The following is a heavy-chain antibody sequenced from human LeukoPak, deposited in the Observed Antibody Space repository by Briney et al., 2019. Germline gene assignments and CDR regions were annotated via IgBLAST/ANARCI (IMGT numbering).Heavy chain of an antibody. CDR3: AKGSSGWTSDAFDI. CDR1: GFTFDDYA. Sequence: PGGSLRLSCVASGFTFDDYAMHWVRQAPGKGLEWVSGISWNSGSIGYADSVKGRFTISRDNAKNSLYLQMNSLRAEDTALYYCAKGSSGWTSDAFDIWGQGTMVTVSS. D-gene: IGHD6-19*01. V-gene: IGHV3-9*01. J-gene: IGHJ3*02. CDR2: ISWNSGSI.